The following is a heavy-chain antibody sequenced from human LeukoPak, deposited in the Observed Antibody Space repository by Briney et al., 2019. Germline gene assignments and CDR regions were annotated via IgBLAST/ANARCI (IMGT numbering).Heavy chain of an antibody. CDR3: ARFYDSSGSVAFDI. CDR1: GYTFTSYA. D-gene: IGHD3-22*01. CDR2: INAGNGNT. Sequence: ASVKVSCKASGYTFTSYAMHWVRQAPGQRLEWMGWINAGNGNTKYSQKFQGRVTITRDTSASTAYMELSSLRSEDTAVYYCARFYDSSGSVAFDIWGQGTMVTVSS. V-gene: IGHV1-3*01. J-gene: IGHJ3*02.